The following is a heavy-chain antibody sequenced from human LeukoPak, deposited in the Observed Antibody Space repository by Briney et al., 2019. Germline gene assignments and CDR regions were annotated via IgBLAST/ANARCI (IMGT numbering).Heavy chain of an antibody. CDR2: IHYSGNT. Sequence: PSETLSLTCTVSGGSTSSSNYYWGWIRQPPGKGLEWIGGIHYSGNTYYNPSLKSRVTISIDTFKNQFSLKLSSVTAADTAVYYCARLGAGPTYYDFWSGYSSFYFDYWGQGTLVTVSS. V-gene: IGHV4-39*01. D-gene: IGHD3-3*01. CDR3: ARLGAGPTYYDFWSGYSSFYFDY. CDR1: GGSTSSSNYY. J-gene: IGHJ4*02.